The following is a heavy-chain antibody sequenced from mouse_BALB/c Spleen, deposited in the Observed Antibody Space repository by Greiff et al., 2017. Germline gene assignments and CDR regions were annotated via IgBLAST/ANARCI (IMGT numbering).Heavy chain of an antibody. J-gene: IGHJ1*01. CDR1: GFTFTSYW. V-gene: IGHV1-7*01. CDR2: INPSTGYT. D-gene: IGHD2-2*01. CDR3: ARNHGLYWYFDV. Sequence: VQLQQSGAELVKPGASVKMSCKASGFTFTSYWMHWVKQSPGQGLEWIGYINPSTGYTEYTQKFKDKATLTADKSSSTAYMQLSSLTSEDSAVYYCARNHGLYWYFDVWGAGTTVTVSS.